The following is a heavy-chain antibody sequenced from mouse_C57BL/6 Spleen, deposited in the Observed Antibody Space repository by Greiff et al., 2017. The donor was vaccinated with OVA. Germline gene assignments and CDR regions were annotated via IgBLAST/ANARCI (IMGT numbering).Heavy chain of an antibody. CDR3: TRDGSYGYLYYAMDY. Sequence: EVQRVESGEGLVKPGGSLKLSCAASGFTFSSYAMSWVRQTPEKRLEWVAYISSGGDYIYYADTVKGRFTISRDNARNTLYLQMSSLKSEDTAMYYCTRDGSYGYLYYAMDYWGQGTSVTVSS. J-gene: IGHJ4*01. V-gene: IGHV5-9-1*02. CDR2: ISSGGDYI. D-gene: IGHD2-2*01. CDR1: GFTFSSYA.